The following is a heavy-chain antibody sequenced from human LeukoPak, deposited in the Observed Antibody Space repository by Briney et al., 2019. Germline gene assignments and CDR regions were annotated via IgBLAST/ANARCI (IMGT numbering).Heavy chain of an antibody. CDR2: IKADGGEK. CDR3: ARGGAARPDF. J-gene: IGHJ4*02. CDR1: GFTFSTYW. D-gene: IGHD6-6*01. Sequence: GGSLRLSCAASGFTFSTYWMYWFRQTPGKGLEWVAKIKADGGEKDHVASVKGRFTISRDNAKNSLYLQMHSLRVEDTAVYYCARGGAARPDFWGQGTLVTVSS. V-gene: IGHV3-7*01.